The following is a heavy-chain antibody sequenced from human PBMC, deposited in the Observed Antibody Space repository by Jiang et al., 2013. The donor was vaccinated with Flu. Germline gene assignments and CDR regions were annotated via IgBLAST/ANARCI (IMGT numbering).Heavy chain of an antibody. CDR2: IFSGGTT. CDR3: ASSSTAAGSEIPSGMDV. V-gene: IGHV4-4*07. J-gene: IGHJ6*02. CDR1: DGSVTNYY. Sequence: LLKPSETLSLTCTVFDGSVTNYYWNWIRQPAGGGVEWIGRIFSGGTTNYNPSLKSRVTMSIDTSKNEFSLKLTSVTAADTAVYYCASSSTAAGSEIPSGMDVWGQGTTVTVSS. D-gene: IGHD6-13*01.